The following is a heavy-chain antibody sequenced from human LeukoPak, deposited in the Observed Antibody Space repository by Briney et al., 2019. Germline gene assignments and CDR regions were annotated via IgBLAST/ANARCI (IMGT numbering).Heavy chain of an antibody. D-gene: IGHD6-13*01. J-gene: IGHJ4*02. CDR1: GFTVSSDY. Sequence: EGSLRLSCAASGFTVSSDYMSWVRQAPGKGLEWVSIIYAGGDTYYADSVKGRFIVSRDNSRNTVYLQINNLRADDTAVYYCARALAAASHTSFDYWGQGTLVTVTS. CDR2: IYAGGDT. CDR3: ARALAAASHTSFDY. V-gene: IGHV3-66*01.